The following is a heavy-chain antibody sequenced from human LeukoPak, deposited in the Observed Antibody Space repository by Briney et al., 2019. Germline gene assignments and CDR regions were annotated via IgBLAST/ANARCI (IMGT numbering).Heavy chain of an antibody. CDR3: ARVSGYCSSTSCYVGYFDY. CDR2: INHSGSR. Sequence: SETLSLTCTVSGGSISSYYWSWIRQPPGKGLEWLGEINHSGSRNYDPSLKSRVTISVDSSKNQYYLKLRSVNAADRVVYYCARVSGYCSSTSCYVGYFDYWGQGTLVTVSS. CDR1: GGSISSYY. D-gene: IGHD2-2*03. J-gene: IGHJ4*02. V-gene: IGHV4-34*01.